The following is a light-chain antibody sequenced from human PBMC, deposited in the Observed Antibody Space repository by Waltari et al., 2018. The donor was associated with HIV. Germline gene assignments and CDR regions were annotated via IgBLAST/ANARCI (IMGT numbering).Light chain of an antibody. Sequence: QSALTQPASVSGSIGQSITLSCTGTSRDDGSYNLVSWYQHHPGKAPKLIIYEVYKRPSGVSNRFSGSKSGNTASLTVSGLQAEDEADYYCCSSAGSSIPFGGGTKLTVL. CDR1: SRDDGSYNL. J-gene: IGLJ2*01. V-gene: IGLV2-23*02. CDR3: CSSAGSSIP. CDR2: EVY.